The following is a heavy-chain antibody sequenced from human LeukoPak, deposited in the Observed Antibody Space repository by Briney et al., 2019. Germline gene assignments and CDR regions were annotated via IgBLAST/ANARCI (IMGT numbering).Heavy chain of an antibody. J-gene: IGHJ4*02. V-gene: IGHV3-23*01. Sequence: GGSLRLSCAASGFTFSSYAMSWVRQAPGKGLEWVSAISGGGGSTYCADSVKGRFTISRDNSKNTLYLQMNSLRAEDTAVYYCANIAHIGLDYWGQGTLVTVSS. CDR1: GFTFSSYA. CDR3: ANIAHIGLDY. CDR2: ISGGGGST.